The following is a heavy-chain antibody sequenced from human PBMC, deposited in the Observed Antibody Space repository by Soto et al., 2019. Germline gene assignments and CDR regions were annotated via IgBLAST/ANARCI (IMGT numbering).Heavy chain of an antibody. J-gene: IGHJ4*02. V-gene: IGHV3-53*01. CDR1: GFTVGNNY. Sequence: EVQLVESGGGLIQPGGSLKLSCAASGFTVGNNYMSWVRQAPGKGLEWVSLIYSTGTTKYADSVKGRFTVSRDNAKNPRYLQMNCLRAEDTAVYYCAKDGRGSGSHYNSFGYWGQGTLVTVSS. CDR3: AKDGRGSGSHYNSFGY. CDR2: IYSTGTT. D-gene: IGHD3-10*01.